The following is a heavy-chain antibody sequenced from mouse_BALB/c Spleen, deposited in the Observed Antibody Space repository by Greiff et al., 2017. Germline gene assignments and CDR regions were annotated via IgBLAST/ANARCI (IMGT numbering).Heavy chain of an antibody. Sequence: EVQLQQSGAELVKPGASVKLSCTASGFNIKDTYLHWVKQRPEQGLEWIGRIDPANGNTKYDPKFQGKTTITADTSSNTAYLQLSSLTSEDTAFYYCARDGNYWYFDVWGAGTTVTVSS. CDR3: ARDGNYWYFDV. V-gene: IGHV14-3*02. J-gene: IGHJ1*01. D-gene: IGHD2-1*01. CDR2: IDPANGNT. CDR1: GFNIKDTY.